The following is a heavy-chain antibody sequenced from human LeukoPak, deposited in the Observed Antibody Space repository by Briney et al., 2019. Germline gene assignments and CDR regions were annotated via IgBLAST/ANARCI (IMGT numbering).Heavy chain of an antibody. Sequence: SETLSLTCAVYGGSFSGYYWGWIRQPPGKGLEWIGSIYYSGSTYYNPSLKSRVTISVDTSKNQFSLKLSSVTAADTAVYYCAGGKNYYDSSGYVHYWGQGTLVTVSS. J-gene: IGHJ4*02. CDR1: GGSFSGYY. V-gene: IGHV4-34*01. D-gene: IGHD3-22*01. CDR2: IYYSGST. CDR3: AGGKNYYDSSGYVHY.